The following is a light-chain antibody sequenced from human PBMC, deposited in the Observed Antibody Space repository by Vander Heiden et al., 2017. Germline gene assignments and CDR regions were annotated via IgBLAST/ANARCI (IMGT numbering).Light chain of an antibody. J-gene: IGLJ1*01. CDR1: SSNIGRST. Sequence: QSVLSPPPPASGTPGQRLSIPCSGRSSNIGRSTVNWYQQLPGTAPKLLIYSNNQRPSGVPDRFSGSKSGTSASLAISGLQSEDEADYYCAAWDDSLNGYAFGTGTKVTVL. CDR2: SNN. CDR3: AAWDDSLNGYA. V-gene: IGLV1-44*01.